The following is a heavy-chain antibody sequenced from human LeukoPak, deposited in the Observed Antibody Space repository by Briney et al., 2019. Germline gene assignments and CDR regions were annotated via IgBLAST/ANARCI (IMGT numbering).Heavy chain of an antibody. CDR3: ARASYGSGSYYNVY. CDR1: GFTVSSNY. D-gene: IGHD3-10*01. CDR2: IYSGGST. J-gene: IGHJ4*02. Sequence: GGSLRLSCAASGFTVSSNYMSWVRQAPGKGLEWVSVIYSGGSTYYADSVKGRFTISRDNSKNTLYLQMNSLRAEDTAVYYCARASYGSGSYYNVYWGQGTLVTVSS. V-gene: IGHV3-66*01.